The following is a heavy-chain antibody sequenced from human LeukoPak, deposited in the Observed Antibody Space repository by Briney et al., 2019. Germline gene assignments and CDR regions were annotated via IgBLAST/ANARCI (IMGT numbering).Heavy chain of an antibody. V-gene: IGHV1-46*01. CDR3: ERDPLRIAVARGDAFDI. D-gene: IGHD6-19*01. CDR2: INPSGGST. Sequence: APVKVSCKASGYTFTSYYMHWVRQAPGQRLEWMGIINPSGGSTSYAQKFQGRVTMTRDTSTSTVYMELSSLRSEDTAVYYCERDPLRIAVARGDAFDIWGQGTMVTVSS. CDR1: GYTFTSYY. J-gene: IGHJ3*02.